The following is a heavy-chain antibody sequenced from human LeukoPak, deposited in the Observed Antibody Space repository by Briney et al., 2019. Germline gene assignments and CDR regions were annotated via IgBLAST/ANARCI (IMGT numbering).Heavy chain of an antibody. J-gene: IGHJ4*02. Sequence: PSETLSLTCTVSGGSISSGDYYWSWIRQPPGKGLEWIGEINHSGSTNYNPSLKSRVTISVDTSKNQFSLKLSSVTAADTAVYYYARSRKYGSGSYYKPWYFDYWGQGTLVTVSS. D-gene: IGHD3-10*01. CDR3: ARSRKYGSGSYYKPWYFDY. V-gene: IGHV4-39*07. CDR2: INHSGST. CDR1: GGSISSGDYY.